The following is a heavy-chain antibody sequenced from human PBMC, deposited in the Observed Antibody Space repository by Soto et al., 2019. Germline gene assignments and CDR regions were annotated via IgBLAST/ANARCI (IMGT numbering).Heavy chain of an antibody. CDR2: ISISGTAI. Sequence: EVQLVESGGGLVQPGGSLRLSCAASGFTFRSYSMNWVRQAPGKGLEWVSYISISGTAIYYADSVKGRFTISRDDAKNSLYLQRNSLRDEDTSVYYCARDNGIAGSFDPWGQGALVTVSS. D-gene: IGHD6-13*01. CDR3: ARDNGIAGSFDP. J-gene: IGHJ5*02. CDR1: GFTFRSYS. V-gene: IGHV3-48*02.